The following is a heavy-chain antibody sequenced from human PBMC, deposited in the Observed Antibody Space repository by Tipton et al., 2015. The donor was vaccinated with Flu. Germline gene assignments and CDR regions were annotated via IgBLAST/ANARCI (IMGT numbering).Heavy chain of an antibody. Sequence: TLSLTCTVSGGSISSGSYYWSWIRQPAGKGLEYIGRIYSSGSTNYNPSLKSRVTISVDMSKNQFSLKLSSVTAADTAVYYCARGLYGSGTYQRRYFDSWGQGTLVTVSS. CDR3: ARGLYGSGTYQRRYFDS. D-gene: IGHD3-10*01. CDR1: GGSISSGSYY. V-gene: IGHV4-61*02. J-gene: IGHJ4*02. CDR2: IYSSGST.